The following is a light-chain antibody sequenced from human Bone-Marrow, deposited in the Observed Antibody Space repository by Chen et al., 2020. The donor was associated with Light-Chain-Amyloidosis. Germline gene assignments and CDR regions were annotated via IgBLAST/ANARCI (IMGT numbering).Light chain of an antibody. CDR2: DDS. V-gene: IGLV3-21*02. CDR1: NIGSTS. CDR3: AAWDDSLTGHWV. J-gene: IGLJ3*02. Sequence: SYVLTQPSSVSVAPGQTATIACGGNNIGSTSVHWYQQTPGQAPLLVVYDDSDRPSGIPERLSGSKSGTSASLAISGLQSEDEADYYCAAWDDSLTGHWVFGGGTSLTVL.